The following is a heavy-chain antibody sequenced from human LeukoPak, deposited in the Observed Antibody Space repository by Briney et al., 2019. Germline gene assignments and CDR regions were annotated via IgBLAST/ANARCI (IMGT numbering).Heavy chain of an antibody. V-gene: IGHV3-21*01. J-gene: IGHJ4*02. D-gene: IGHD1-14*01. CDR3: ARDLVRFGIKGTFDY. CDR2: ISSSSSYI. Sequence: GGSLRLSCAASGFTFSSYSMNWVRQAPGKGLEWVSSISSSSSYIYYADSVKGRFTISRDNAKNSLYLQMNSLRAEDTAVYYCARDLVRFGIKGTFDYWGQGTLVTVSS. CDR1: GFTFSSYS.